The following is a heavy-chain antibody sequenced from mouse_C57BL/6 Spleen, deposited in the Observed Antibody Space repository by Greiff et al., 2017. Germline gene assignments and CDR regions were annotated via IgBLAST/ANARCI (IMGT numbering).Heavy chain of an antibody. Sequence: VQLQQSGAELARPGASVKLSCKASGYTFTSYGISWVKQRTGQGLEWIGEIYPRSGNTYYNEKFKGKATLTADKSSSTAYMGLRSLTSEDAAVYFCARGGLCFDYWGQGTTLTVSS. CDR2: IYPRSGNT. CDR1: GYTFTSYG. D-gene: IGHD3-3*01. J-gene: IGHJ2*01. V-gene: IGHV1-81*01. CDR3: ARGGLCFDY.